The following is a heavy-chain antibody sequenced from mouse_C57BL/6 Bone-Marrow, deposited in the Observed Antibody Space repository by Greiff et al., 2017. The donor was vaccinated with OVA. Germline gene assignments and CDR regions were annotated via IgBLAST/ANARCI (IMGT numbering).Heavy chain of an antibody. Sequence: EVQLMESGGGLVQPGGSLKLSCAASGFTFSDYGMAWVRQAPRKGPEWVAFISNLAYSIYYADTVTGRFTISRENAKNTLYLEMSSLRSEDTAMYYCGRRGGEADYFDYWGQGTTLTVSS. CDR3: GRRGGEADYFDY. V-gene: IGHV5-15*01. CDR1: GFTFSDYG. CDR2: ISNLAYSI. J-gene: IGHJ2*01.